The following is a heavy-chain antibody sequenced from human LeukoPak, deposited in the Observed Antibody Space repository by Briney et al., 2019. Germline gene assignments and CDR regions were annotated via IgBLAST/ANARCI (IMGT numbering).Heavy chain of an antibody. CDR2: IKQDGSEK. V-gene: IGHV3-7*01. D-gene: IGHD6-19*01. J-gene: IGHJ4*02. CDR3: ARIRRGWSQNWDY. Sequence: PGGSLRLSCAASGFTFSSYWMHWVRQAPGKGLEWVANIKQDGSEKYYVDSVKGRFTISRDNAKNSLYLQMNSLRAEDTAVYYCARIRRGWSQNWDYWGQGTLVTVSS. CDR1: GFTFSSYW.